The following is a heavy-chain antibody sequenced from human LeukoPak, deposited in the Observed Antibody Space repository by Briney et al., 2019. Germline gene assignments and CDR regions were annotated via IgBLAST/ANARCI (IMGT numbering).Heavy chain of an antibody. CDR1: GFTFDGHT. D-gene: IGHD3-22*01. J-gene: IGHJ4*02. CDR2: ISWDGGRT. CDR3: AKESQYYYDTGASYYFDH. V-gene: IGHV3-43*01. Sequence: PGGSLRLSCAASGFTFDGHTMHWVRQVPGKGLQWVPLISWDGGRTVYADFVKGRFTISRDNSRNSLYLQMNSLTTEDTALYYCAKESQYYYDTGASYYFDHWGQGALVTVSS.